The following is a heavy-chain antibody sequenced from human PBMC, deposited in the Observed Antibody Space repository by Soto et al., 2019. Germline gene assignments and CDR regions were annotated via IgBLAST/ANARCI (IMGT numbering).Heavy chain of an antibody. D-gene: IGHD6-6*01. Sequence: SETWSLSCAVYGGSFSGYCWSWIRQPPGKGLEWVGEINHSVSTNYNTSLKSRVTISVDTSKNQFSLKLSAVTAADTAVYYCARWGSSSVGNYSYYGMDVWGQGTTVT. CDR2: INHSVST. V-gene: IGHV4-34*01. J-gene: IGHJ6*02. CDR1: GGSFSGYC. CDR3: ARWGSSSVGNYSYYGMDV.